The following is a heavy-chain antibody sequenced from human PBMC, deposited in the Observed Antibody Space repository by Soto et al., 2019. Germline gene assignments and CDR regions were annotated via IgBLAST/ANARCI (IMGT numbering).Heavy chain of an antibody. J-gene: IGHJ3*02. CDR1: GYTFTSYA. CDR2: INAGNGNT. V-gene: IGHV1-3*01. CDR3: ARRAVTTGGAFDI. Sequence: QVQLVQSGAEVKKPGASVKVSCKASGYTFTSYAMHWVRQAPGQRLEWMGWINAGNGNTKYSQKFQGRVTITRYTSASTAYMELSSLRSEDTAVYYCARRAVTTGGAFDIWGQGTMVTVSS. D-gene: IGHD4-17*01.